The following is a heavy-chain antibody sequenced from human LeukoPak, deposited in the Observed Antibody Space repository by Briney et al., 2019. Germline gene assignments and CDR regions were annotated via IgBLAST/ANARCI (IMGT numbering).Heavy chain of an antibody. V-gene: IGHV3-23*01. CDR1: GFTFSSYA. J-gene: IGHJ4*02. CDR3: APYYYDSSGYLYFDY. CDR2: TSGSGGST. D-gene: IGHD3-22*01. Sequence: GGSLRLSCAASGFTFSSYAMSWVRQAPGKGLGWVSATSGSGGSTYYADSVKGRFTISRDNSKNTLYLQMNSLRAEDTAVYYCAPYYYDSSGYLYFDYWGQGTLVTVSS.